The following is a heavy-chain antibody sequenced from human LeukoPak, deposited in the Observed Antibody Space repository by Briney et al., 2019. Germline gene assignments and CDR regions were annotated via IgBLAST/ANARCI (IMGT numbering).Heavy chain of an antibody. J-gene: IGHJ6*02. V-gene: IGHV4-59*01. CDR3: ARTSGSYFYYYGMDV. CDR2: IYYSGST. Sequence: RASETLSLTSTVSGGSISSYYWSWIRQPPGKGLEWIGYIYYSGSTNYNPSLKSRVTISVDTSKNQFSLKLSSVTAADTAVYYCARTSGSYFYYYGMDVWGQGTTVTVSS. D-gene: IGHD1-26*01. CDR1: GGSISSYY.